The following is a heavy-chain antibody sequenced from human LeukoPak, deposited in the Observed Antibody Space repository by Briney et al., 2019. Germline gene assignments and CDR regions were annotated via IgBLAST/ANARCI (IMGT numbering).Heavy chain of an antibody. CDR1: GFTFSSYA. CDR2: ISGSGGST. J-gene: IGHJ3*02. Sequence: GGSLRLSCAASGFTFSSYAMSWVRQAPGKGLEWVSAISGSGGSTYYADSVKGRFTISRDNSKNTLYLQMNSLRAEDTAVYYCAKDLKGIRYFDWLETTSGAFDIWGQGTMVTVSS. CDR3: AKDLKGIRYFDWLETTSGAFDI. D-gene: IGHD3-9*01. V-gene: IGHV3-23*01.